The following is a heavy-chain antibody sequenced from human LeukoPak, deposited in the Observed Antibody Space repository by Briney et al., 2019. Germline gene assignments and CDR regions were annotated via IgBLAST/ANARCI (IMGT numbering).Heavy chain of an antibody. V-gene: IGHV4-30-4*01. J-gene: IGHJ4*02. CDR2: IYYSGST. Sequence: SETLSLTCTVSGGSISSGGYYWSWIRQPPGKGLEWIGYIYYSGSTYYNPSLKSRVTISVDTSKNQFSLKLSSVTAADTAVYYCARGGDDYGDYWGQGTLVTVSS. D-gene: IGHD3-16*01. CDR3: ARGGDDYGDY. CDR1: GGSISSGGYY.